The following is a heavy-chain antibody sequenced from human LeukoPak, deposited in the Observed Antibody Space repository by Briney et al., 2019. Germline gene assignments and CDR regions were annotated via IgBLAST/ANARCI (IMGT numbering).Heavy chain of an antibody. CDR2: ISHSGST. CDR1: DYPISSGYF. CDR3: AREHCAGGYCYFLDY. D-gene: IGHD3-16*02. Sequence: PSETLSLTCSVTDYPISSGYFWGWIRQPPQQGLEWSATISHSGSTYFNPSLKSRVIVSIDASKNQFSLNLTSVTAADTAVYYCAREHCAGGYCYFLDYWGQGTLVTVSS. V-gene: IGHV4-38-2*02. J-gene: IGHJ4*02.